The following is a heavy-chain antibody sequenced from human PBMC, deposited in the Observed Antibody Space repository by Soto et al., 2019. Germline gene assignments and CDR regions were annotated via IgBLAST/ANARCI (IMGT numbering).Heavy chain of an antibody. D-gene: IGHD2-15*01. CDR3: ARDLGYCSGGSCYLEYFQH. CDR1: GFTFSSYA. V-gene: IGHV3-30-3*01. Sequence: QVQLVESGGGVVQPGRSLRLSCAASGFTFSSYAMHWVRQAPGKGLEWVAVISYDGSNKYYADSVKGRFTISRDNSKNTLYLQMNSLRAEDTAVYYCARDLGYCSGGSCYLEYFQHWGQGTLVTVSS. J-gene: IGHJ1*01. CDR2: ISYDGSNK.